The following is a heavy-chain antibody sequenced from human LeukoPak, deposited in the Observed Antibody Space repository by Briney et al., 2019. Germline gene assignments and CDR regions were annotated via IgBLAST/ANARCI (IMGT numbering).Heavy chain of an antibody. J-gene: IGHJ4*02. CDR3: ARQTGSGLFTLP. V-gene: IGHV4-4*07. D-gene: IGHD3/OR15-3a*01. CDR1: GGSISSYY. Sequence: PSETLSLTCTVSGGSISSYYWSWIRQPAGKGLEWIGRIYNSGSTTYNPSLKSRVTMSVDTSKNQFSLRLTSVTAADTAMYYCARQTGSGLFTLPGGQGTLVTVSS. CDR2: IYNSGST.